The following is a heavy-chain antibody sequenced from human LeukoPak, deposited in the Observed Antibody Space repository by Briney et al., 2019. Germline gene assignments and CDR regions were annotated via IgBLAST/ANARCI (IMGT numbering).Heavy chain of an antibody. CDR2: IRYDGSNK. D-gene: IGHD3-3*01. CDR3: AKESSTIFGVVIISYFDH. CDR1: GFTFSSYG. Sequence: GGSLRLSCAASGFTFSSYGMHWVRQAPGKGLEWVAFIRYDGSNKYYADSVKGRFTISRDNSKNTLYLQMNSLRAEDTAVYYCAKESSTIFGVVIISYFDHWGQGTLVTVSS. J-gene: IGHJ4*02. V-gene: IGHV3-30*02.